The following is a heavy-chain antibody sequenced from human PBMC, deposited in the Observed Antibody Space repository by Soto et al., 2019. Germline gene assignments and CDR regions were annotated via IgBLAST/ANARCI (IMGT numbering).Heavy chain of an antibody. CDR3: ARTFDTITYYFDY. D-gene: IGHD3-9*01. J-gene: IGHJ4*02. Sequence: QVHLVESGGGVGQPGGSLRLSCAASEFSFSSYAMHWIRQAPGKGLEWVAVISFDGNIIHYADSVKGRLIISRDNSKNTLYLQMHSLSGEDTAVYYCARTFDTITYYFDYWGQGTLVTVSS. CDR2: ISFDGNII. CDR1: EFSFSSYA. V-gene: IGHV3-30-3*01.